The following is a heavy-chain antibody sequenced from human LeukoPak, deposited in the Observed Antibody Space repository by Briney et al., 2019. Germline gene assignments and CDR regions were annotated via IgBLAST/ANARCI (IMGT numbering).Heavy chain of an antibody. J-gene: IGHJ4*02. CDR2: INHSGST. D-gene: IGHD3-16*01. V-gene: IGHV4-34*01. CDR1: GGSFSGYY. CDR3: ATRIMITFGGVFDY. Sequence: SETLSLTCAVYGGSFSGYYWSWIRQPPGKGLEWIGEINHSGSTNYNPSLKSRVTISVDTSKNQFSLKLSPVTAADTAVYYCATRIMITFGGVFDYWGQGTLVTVSS.